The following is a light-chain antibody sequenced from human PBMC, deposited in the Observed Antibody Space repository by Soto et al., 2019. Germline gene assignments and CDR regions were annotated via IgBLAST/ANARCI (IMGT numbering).Light chain of an antibody. CDR2: SKD. J-gene: IGLJ2*01. V-gene: IGLV1-44*01. CDR1: SSNMGSNI. Sequence: QSVLTQPPSASGTPGQRVTISCSGSSSNMGSNIVNWYQQLPGAAPKLLIYSKDQRPSGVPDRFSGSKSGTSASLAISGLQSEDKADYYCAAWDDSLNGVVFGGGTKLTVL. CDR3: AAWDDSLNGVV.